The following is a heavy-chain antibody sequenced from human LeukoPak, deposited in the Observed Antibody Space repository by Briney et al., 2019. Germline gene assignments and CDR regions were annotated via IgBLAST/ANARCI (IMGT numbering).Heavy chain of an antibody. CDR2: INHSGST. Sequence: SETLSLTCAVYGGSFSGYYWSWIRQPPGKGLEWIGEINHSGSTNYNPSLKSRVTISVDTSKNQFSLKLSSVTAADTAVYYCARGSEGYCSSTSCYSFDYWGQGTLVTVSS. CDR1: GGSFSGYY. J-gene: IGHJ4*02. CDR3: ARGSEGYCSSTSCYSFDY. D-gene: IGHD2-2*01. V-gene: IGHV4-34*01.